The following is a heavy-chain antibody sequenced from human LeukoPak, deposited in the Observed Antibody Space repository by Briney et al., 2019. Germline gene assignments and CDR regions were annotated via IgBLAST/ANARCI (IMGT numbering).Heavy chain of an antibody. Sequence: GGSLRLSCAASGFTFSDYYMSWIRQAPGKGLEWVSYISSSGSTIYYADSVKGRFTISRDNAKNSLYLQMNSLRAEDTAVCYCARMYGSIFGVVIKTYYYYYMDVWGKGTTVTVSS. CDR3: ARMYGSIFGVVIKTYYYYYMDV. CDR2: ISSSGSTI. D-gene: IGHD3-3*01. V-gene: IGHV3-11*04. J-gene: IGHJ6*03. CDR1: GFTFSDYY.